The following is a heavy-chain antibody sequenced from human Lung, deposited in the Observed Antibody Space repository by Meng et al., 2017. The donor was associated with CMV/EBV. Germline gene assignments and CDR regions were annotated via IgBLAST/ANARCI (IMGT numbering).Heavy chain of an antibody. J-gene: IGHJ4*02. Sequence: SETLSLXXTVSGGSINNYYWSWIRQPPGKGLEWIGYIYYSGSTNYNPSLKSRVTISVDTSKNQFSLKLSSVTAADTAVYFCARIYCSSTSCYNYYWGRETLVTVSS. V-gene: IGHV4-59*01. CDR1: GGSINNYY. D-gene: IGHD2-2*01. CDR3: ARIYCSSTSCYNYY. CDR2: IYYSGST.